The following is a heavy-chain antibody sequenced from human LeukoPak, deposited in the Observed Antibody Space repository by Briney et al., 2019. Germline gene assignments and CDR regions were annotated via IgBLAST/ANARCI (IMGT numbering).Heavy chain of an antibody. CDR1: GFTFSSYS. J-gene: IGHJ3*02. CDR2: ISSSSSYT. V-gene: IGHV3-21*01. CDR3: ARGSVGAFDI. Sequence: PGGSLRLSCAASGFTFSSYSMNWVRQAPGKGLEWGSSISSSSSYTYYADSVKGRFTISRDNAKNSLYLQMNSLRAEDTAVYYCARGSVGAFDIWGQGTMVTVSS. D-gene: IGHD1-26*01.